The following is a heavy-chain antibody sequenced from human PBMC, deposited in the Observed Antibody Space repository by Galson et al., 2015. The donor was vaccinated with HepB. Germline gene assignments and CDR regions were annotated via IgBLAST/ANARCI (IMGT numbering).Heavy chain of an antibody. V-gene: IGHV3-49*04. CDR3: ARHLAVAATYFDY. Sequence: SLRLSCAGSGFTFVDYAMAWVRQAPGKGLEWVGFIRSKVHGGTTEYAASVRGRFTISRDDSKSMAYLQMNSLKTEDSAVYFCARHLAVAATYFDYWGQGTLVTVSS. CDR1: GFTFVDYA. CDR2: IRSKVHGGTT. D-gene: IGHD6-19*01. J-gene: IGHJ4*02.